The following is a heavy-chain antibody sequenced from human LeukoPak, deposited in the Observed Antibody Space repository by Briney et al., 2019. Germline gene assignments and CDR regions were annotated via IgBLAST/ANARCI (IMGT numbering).Heavy chain of an antibody. Sequence: GGSLRLSCAASGFTFSSYAMSWVRQAPGKGLEWVSTFSDSGGTTYYADSVKGRFTISRDNAKNSLYLQMNSLRAEDTAVYYCARGARTLYYGMDVWGQGTTVTVSS. CDR1: GFTFSSYA. CDR2: FSDSGGTT. V-gene: IGHV3-23*01. CDR3: ARGARTLYYGMDV. D-gene: IGHD1-14*01. J-gene: IGHJ6*02.